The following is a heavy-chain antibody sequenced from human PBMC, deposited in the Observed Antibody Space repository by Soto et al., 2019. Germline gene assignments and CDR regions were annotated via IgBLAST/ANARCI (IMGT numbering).Heavy chain of an antibody. V-gene: IGHV5-51*01. D-gene: IGHD1-26*01. CDR3: ARRRALTHHMGINWLDP. CDR1: GYSFTSYW. CDR2: IYPGDSDT. Sequence: GESLKISCKGSGYSFTSYWIGWVRQMPGKGLEWMGIIYPGDSDTRYSPSFQGQVTISADKSISTAYLQWSSLKASDTAMYYWARRRALTHHMGINWLDPWGQGTLVTVSS. J-gene: IGHJ5*02.